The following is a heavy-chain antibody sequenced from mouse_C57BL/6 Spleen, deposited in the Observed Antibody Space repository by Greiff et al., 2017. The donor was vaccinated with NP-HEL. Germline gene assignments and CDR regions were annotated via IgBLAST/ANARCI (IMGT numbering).Heavy chain of an antibody. D-gene: IGHD2-4*01. CDR3: AGRYDYEDD. CDR2: ISNADGNT. V-gene: IGHV14-3*01. Sequence: EVLLQQSVAELVRPGASVKLSCTASGFTFKNTYMHWVKQRPEKSLEWVGRISNADGNTKYAHKFQGKATITADTSSNTAYLQLSSLTSEDTAIYYCAGRYDYEDDWGQGTTLTVSS. CDR1: GFTFKNTY. J-gene: IGHJ2*01.